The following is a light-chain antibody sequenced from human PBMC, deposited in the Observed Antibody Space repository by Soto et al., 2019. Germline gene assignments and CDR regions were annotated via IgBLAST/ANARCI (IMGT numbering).Light chain of an antibody. V-gene: IGKV1-33*01. Sequence: DIQMTQSPSSLPASVGDRVTITCQASQDITNFLNWYQQKPGKAPKVLIYDASNLETGVPSRFSGGGSGTYFTFTISSLQPEDTATHYCLQYDSLPFTFGPGTKVDIK. CDR2: DAS. CDR3: LQYDSLPFT. J-gene: IGKJ3*01. CDR1: QDITNF.